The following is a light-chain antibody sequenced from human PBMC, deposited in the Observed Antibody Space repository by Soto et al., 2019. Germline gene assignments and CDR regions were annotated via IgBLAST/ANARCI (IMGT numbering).Light chain of an antibody. Sequence: ERVLTQSPGTLSLSPGERATLSCMASQSVSSSYLAWYQQKPGQAPRLLIYGASSRATGIPDRFSGSGSGTDFTLTISRLEPEDFAVYYCQQYGSSGTFGQGTKVDIK. J-gene: IGKJ1*01. CDR2: GAS. V-gene: IGKV3-20*01. CDR1: QSVSSSY. CDR3: QQYGSSGT.